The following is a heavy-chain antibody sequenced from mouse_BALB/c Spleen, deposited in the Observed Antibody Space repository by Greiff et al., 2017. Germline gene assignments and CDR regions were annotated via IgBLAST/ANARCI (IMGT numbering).Heavy chain of an antibody. CDR1: GFTFSSYA. CDR3: ARDRDRYLNYAMDY. J-gene: IGHJ4*01. V-gene: IGHV5-9-4*01. CDR2: ISSGGSYT. D-gene: IGHD5-1*01. Sequence: EVKLVESGGGLVKPGGSLKLSCAASGFTFSSYAMSWVRQSPEKRLEWVAEISSGGSYTYYPDTVTGRFTISRDNAKNTLYLEMSSLRSEDTAMYYCARDRDRYLNYAMDYWGQGTSVTVSS.